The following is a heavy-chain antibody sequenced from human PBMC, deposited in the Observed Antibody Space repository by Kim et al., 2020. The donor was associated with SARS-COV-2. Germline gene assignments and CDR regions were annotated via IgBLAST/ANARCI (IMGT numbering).Heavy chain of an antibody. D-gene: IGHD3-10*01. Sequence: ASVKVSCTASGYIFNSYDINWVRQAPGQGLEWMGWMNPNSANTGYAQKFQGRVNMTRDTSINTAYLDLSSLSSEDTAVYYCARGSTMFRGSSPINYYGMDVWCQGTEVIVSS. CDR3: ARGSTMFRGSSPINYYGMDV. CDR2: MNPNSANT. J-gene: IGHJ6*02. V-gene: IGHV1-8*02. CDR1: GYIFNSYD.